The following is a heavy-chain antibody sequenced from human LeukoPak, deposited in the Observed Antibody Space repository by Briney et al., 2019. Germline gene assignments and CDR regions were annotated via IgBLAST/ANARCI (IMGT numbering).Heavy chain of an antibody. CDR1: GGTFSSYA. D-gene: IGHD6-13*01. CDR3: ARVKQLPRSRRYYGMDV. CDR2: IIPIFGTA. V-gene: IGHV1-69*13. J-gene: IGHJ6*02. Sequence: SVKVSCKASGGTFSSYAISWVRQAPGQGLEWMGGIIPIFGTANYAQKFQGRVTITADESTSTAYMELSSLRSEDTAVYYCARVKQLPRSRRYYGMDVWGQGTTVTVSS.